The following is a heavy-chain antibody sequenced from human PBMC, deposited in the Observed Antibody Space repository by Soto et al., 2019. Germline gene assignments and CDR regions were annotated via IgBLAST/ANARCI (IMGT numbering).Heavy chain of an antibody. CDR1: GYTFTSYG. J-gene: IGHJ6*02. CDR3: ARERLRPVPSYYYYYGMDV. CDR2: ISAYNGNT. Sequence: QVQLVQSGAEVKKPGASVKVSCKASGYTFTSYGISWVRQAPGQGLEWMGWISAYNGNTNYAQKLQGRVTMTTDTATSTAYMELRSLRSDDTAVYYCARERLRPVPSYYYYYGMDVWGQGTTVTVSS. D-gene: IGHD6-6*01. V-gene: IGHV1-18*04.